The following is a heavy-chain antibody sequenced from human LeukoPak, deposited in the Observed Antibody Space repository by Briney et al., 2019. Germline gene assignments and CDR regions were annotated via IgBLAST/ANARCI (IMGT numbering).Heavy chain of an antibody. D-gene: IGHD5-18*01. J-gene: IGHJ4*02. CDR1: GFKFSNYA. Sequence: GGSLRLSCEASGFKFSNYAMSWVRQAPGKGLEWVSLLSGRGRHASYTDSVKGRFTISTDNSKNTLFLQMNSLRADDTAVYYCAKSILGTAGLLDNWGQGTPVTVSS. CDR2: LSGRGRHA. CDR3: AKSILGTAGLLDN. V-gene: IGHV3-23*01.